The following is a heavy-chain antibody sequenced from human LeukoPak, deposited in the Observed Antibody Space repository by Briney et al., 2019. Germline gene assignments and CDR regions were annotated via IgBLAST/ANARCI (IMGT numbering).Heavy chain of an antibody. V-gene: IGHV3-11*04. J-gene: IGHJ6*03. CDR3: ARASPDYCSSTSCHYYYYYMDV. CDR1: GFTFSDYY. CDR2: ISSSGSTI. D-gene: IGHD2-2*01. Sequence: GGSLRLSCAASGFTFSDYYMSWIRQAPGKGLEWVSYISSSGSTIYYADSVKGRFTISRDNAKNSLYLQMNSLRAEDTAVYYCARASPDYCSSTSCHYYYYYMDVWGKGTTVTVSS.